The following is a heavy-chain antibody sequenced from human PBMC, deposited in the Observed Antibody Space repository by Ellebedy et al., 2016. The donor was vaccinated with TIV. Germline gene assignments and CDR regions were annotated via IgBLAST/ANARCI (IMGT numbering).Heavy chain of an antibody. CDR3: ARLTITFGGVMPGYFDY. CDR1: GYSFTSYW. D-gene: IGHD3-16*01. V-gene: IGHV5-51*01. Sequence: ASVKVSCKGSGYSFTSYWIGWVRQMPGKGLEGMGIIYPGDSDTRYSPSFQGQVTIAADKSISTAYLRWSSLKASDTAMYYCARLTITFGGVMPGYFDYWGQGTLVTVSS. J-gene: IGHJ4*02. CDR2: IYPGDSDT.